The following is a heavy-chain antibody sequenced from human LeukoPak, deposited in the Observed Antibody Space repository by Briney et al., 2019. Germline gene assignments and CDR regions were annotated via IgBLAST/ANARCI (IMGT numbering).Heavy chain of an antibody. CDR2: IYYSGST. V-gene: IGHV4-59*08. J-gene: IGHJ3*02. CDR3: ARRGGSGAFDI. Sequence: SETLSLTCAVYGGSISSYYWSWIRQPPGKGLEWIGYIYYSGSTNYNPSLKSRVTISVDTSKNQFSLKLSSVTAADTAVYYCARRGGSGAFDIWGQGTMVTVSS. CDR1: GGSISSYY. D-gene: IGHD3-10*01.